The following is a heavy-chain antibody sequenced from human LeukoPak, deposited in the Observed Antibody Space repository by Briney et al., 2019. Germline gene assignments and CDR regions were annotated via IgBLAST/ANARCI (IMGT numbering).Heavy chain of an antibody. V-gene: IGHV3-30*02. CDR1: GFTFNSYA. J-gene: IGHJ4*02. D-gene: IGHD3-3*01. CDR3: AKDPVLRFLEWFGYFDY. CDR2: IRYDGSNK. Sequence: GGSLRLSCAASGFTFNSYAMHWVRQTPGKGLEWVAFIRYDGSNKYYADSVKGRFTISRDNSKNTLYLQMNSLRAEDTAVYYCAKDPVLRFLEWFGYFDYWGQGTLVTVSS.